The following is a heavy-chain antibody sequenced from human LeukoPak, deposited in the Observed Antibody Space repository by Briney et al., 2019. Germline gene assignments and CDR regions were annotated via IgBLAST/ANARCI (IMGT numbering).Heavy chain of an antibody. CDR3: ARQIGVSIDY. CDR2: IRFDGSNK. V-gene: IGHV3-30*02. D-gene: IGHD5/OR15-5a*01. Sequence: PGGSLRLSCAASRFTFGSFDMHWVRQAPGKGLEWVTFIRFDGSNKYYADSVKGRFTISRDNSKNTLYLQMSSLRPADTAVYYCARQIGVSIDYWGQGTLVTVSS. J-gene: IGHJ4*02. CDR1: RFTFGSFD.